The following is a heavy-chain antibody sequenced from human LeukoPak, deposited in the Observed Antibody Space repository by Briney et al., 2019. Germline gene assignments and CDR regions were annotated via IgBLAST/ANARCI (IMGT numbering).Heavy chain of an antibody. CDR2: INHSGST. D-gene: IGHD6-13*01. CDR3: ASRAPGIAAAGYYFDY. V-gene: IGHV4-34*01. Sequence: SETLSLTCAVYGGSFSGYYWSWIRQPPGKGLGWIGEINHSGSTNYNPSLKSRVTISVDTSKNQFSLKLSSVTAADTAVYYCASRAPGIAAAGYYFDYWGQGTLVTVSS. CDR1: GGSFSGYY. J-gene: IGHJ4*02.